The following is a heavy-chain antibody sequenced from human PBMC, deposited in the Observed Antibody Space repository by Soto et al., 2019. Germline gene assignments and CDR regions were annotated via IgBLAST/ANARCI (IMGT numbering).Heavy chain of an antibody. CDR3: ARGPPHYYDSSGYYSGRGYFDY. J-gene: IGHJ4*02. CDR2: IIPIFGTA. Sequence: GASVKVSCKASGGTFSSYAISWVRQAPGQGLEWMGGIIPIFGTANYAQKFQGRVTITADESTSTAYMELSSLRSEDTAVYYCARGPPHYYDSSGYYSGRGYFDYWGQGTLVTVSS. V-gene: IGHV1-69*13. CDR1: GGTFSSYA. D-gene: IGHD3-22*01.